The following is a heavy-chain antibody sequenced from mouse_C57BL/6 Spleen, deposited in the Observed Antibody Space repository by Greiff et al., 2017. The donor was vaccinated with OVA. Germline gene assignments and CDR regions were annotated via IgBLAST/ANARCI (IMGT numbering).Heavy chain of an antibody. CDR3: AREPITTSYFDY. D-gene: IGHD1-1*01. CDR2: IYPGDGDT. J-gene: IGHJ2*01. V-gene: IGHV1-82*01. Sequence: LVESGPELVKPGASVKISCKASGYAFSSSWMNWVKQRPGKGLEWIGRIYPGDGDTNYNGKFKGKATLTADKSSSTAYMQLSSLTSEDSAVYFCAREPITTSYFDYWGQGTTLTVSS. CDR1: GYAFSSSW.